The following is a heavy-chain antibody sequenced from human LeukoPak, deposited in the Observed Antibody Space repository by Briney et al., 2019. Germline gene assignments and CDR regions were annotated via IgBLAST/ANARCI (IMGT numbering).Heavy chain of an antibody. D-gene: IGHD3-10*01. V-gene: IGHV1-24*01. CDR1: GYTLTELS. Sequence: ASVKVSCKVPGYTLTELSMHWVRQAPGKGLEWMGGFDPEDGETIYAQKFQGRVTMTEDTSTDTAYMELSSLRSEDTAVYYCATGPNGSGSYYSLDYWGQGTLVTVSS. CDR2: FDPEDGET. CDR3: ATGPNGSGSYYSLDY. J-gene: IGHJ4*02.